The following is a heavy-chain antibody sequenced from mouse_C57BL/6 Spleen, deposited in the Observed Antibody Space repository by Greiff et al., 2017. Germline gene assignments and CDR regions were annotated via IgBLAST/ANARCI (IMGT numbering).Heavy chain of an antibody. CDR3: ARGGYGSSFYYFDY. V-gene: IGHV1-50*01. J-gene: IGHJ2*01. D-gene: IGHD1-1*01. CDR1: GYTFTSYW. Sequence: VQLQQPGAELVKPGASVKLSCKASGYTFTSYWMQWVKQRPGQGLEWIGEIDPSDSYTNYNQKFKGKATLTVDTSSSTAYMQLRSLTSEDSAVYYCARGGYGSSFYYFDYWGQGTTLTVSS. CDR2: IDPSDSYT.